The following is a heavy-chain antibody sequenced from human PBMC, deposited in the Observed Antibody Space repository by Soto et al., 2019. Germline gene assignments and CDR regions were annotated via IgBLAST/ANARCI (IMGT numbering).Heavy chain of an antibody. J-gene: IGHJ4*02. CDR3: ARDISYGSGTSYGY. V-gene: IGHV1-18*01. D-gene: IGHD3-10*01. CDR1: GYTFTRHG. Sequence: QVQLVQSGPEVKKPGASVKVSCKASGYTFTRHGISWVRQAPGQGLEWMGWISSRTGGTNYAQALQGRVTMTTDTSTCTAYMELRSLTSDDTAVYYCARDISYGSGTSYGYWGQGTLVTVSS. CDR2: ISSRTGGT.